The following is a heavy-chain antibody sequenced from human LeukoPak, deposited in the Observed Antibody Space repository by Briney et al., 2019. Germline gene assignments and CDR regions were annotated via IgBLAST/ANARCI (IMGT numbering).Heavy chain of an antibody. Sequence: SGGSLRLSCAASGFTFSSYWMSWVRQAPGKGLGWVANIKQDGSEKYYVDSGKGRFTISRDNAKNSLYLQMNSLRAEDTAVYYCARDHSLRIYIGDFDYWGQGTLVTVSS. CDR2: IKQDGSEK. CDR3: ARDHSLRIYIGDFDY. CDR1: GFTFSSYW. J-gene: IGHJ4*02. V-gene: IGHV3-7*01. D-gene: IGHD3-3*02.